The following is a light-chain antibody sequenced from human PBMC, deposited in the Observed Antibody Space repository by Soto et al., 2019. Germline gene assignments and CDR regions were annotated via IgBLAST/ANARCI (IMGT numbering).Light chain of an antibody. Sequence: DVVMTQSPLSLPVTLGQPASISCRSSQSLVHSDGNIYLNWLLQRPGQSPRRLIYKLYNRDSGVPNRISGSGSGTDFTLEISRVEAEDVGVYYCMQSTHWPSTFGQGTKVEIK. J-gene: IGKJ1*01. CDR3: MQSTHWPST. CDR1: QSLVHSDGNIY. V-gene: IGKV2-30*02. CDR2: KLY.